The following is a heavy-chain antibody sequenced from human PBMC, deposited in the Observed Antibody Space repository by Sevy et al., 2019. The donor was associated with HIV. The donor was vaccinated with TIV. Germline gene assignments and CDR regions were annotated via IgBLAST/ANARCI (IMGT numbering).Heavy chain of an antibody. CDR3: ARNGGGYDYYFDY. CDR2: IYHSGST. CDR1: GGSISSGGYS. V-gene: IGHV4-30-2*01. D-gene: IGHD5-12*01. Sequence: SETLSLTCAVSGGSISSGGYSWSWIRQPPGQGLEWIGYIYHSGSTYYNPSLKSRVTISVDRSKNQFSLKLSSVTAADMAVYYCARNGGGYDYYFDYWGQGTLVTVSS. J-gene: IGHJ4*02.